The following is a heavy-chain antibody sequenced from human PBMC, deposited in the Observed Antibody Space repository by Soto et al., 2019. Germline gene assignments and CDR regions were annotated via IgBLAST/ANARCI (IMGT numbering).Heavy chain of an antibody. V-gene: IGHV3-23*01. J-gene: IGHJ6*02. Sequence: EVQLLESGGGLVQPGGSLRLSCAASGFTFSTYAMTWVRQAPGKGLKWFSALSASGATTYHADSVKGRFTISRDNSENTLYLQMNSLRAEDTAVYYCAKGPSGSQYYYYGMDVWGQGTTVTVSS. CDR2: LSASGATT. D-gene: IGHD1-26*01. CDR3: AKGPSGSQYYYYGMDV. CDR1: GFTFSTYA.